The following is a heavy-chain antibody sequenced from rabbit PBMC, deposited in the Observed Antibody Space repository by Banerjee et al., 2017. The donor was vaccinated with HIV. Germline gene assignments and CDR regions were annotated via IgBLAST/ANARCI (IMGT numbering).Heavy chain of an antibody. CDR2: IYPDYGNT. D-gene: IGHD2-1*01. Sequence: QEQLEESGGGLVTLGGSLKLSCKVSGIDFSTYGISWVRQAPGKGLEWIGYIYPDYGNTNYASWVNGRFTISRSTSLHTVTLQMTSLTAADTATYFCARAGDDDYGDYFGYLGLWGQGTLVTVS. CDR1: GIDFSTYG. V-gene: IGHV1S47*01. CDR3: ARAGDDDYGDYFGYLGL. J-gene: IGHJ4*01.